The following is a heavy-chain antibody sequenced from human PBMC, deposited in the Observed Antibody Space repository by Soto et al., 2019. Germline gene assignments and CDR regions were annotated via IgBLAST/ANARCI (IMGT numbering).Heavy chain of an antibody. CDR3: ARELSCSGNYYNLEY. V-gene: IGHV1-2*02. D-gene: IGHD3-10*02. CDR2: INPNSGGT. J-gene: IGHJ4*02. CDR1: GYTFTGYF. Sequence: QVQLVQSGAEVKRPGASVKVSCKASGYTFTGYFMHWVRQAPGQGLEWMGWINPNSGGTNYAQKFQGRVTMTRDTSISTAYMELSRLRSDDTAVYYCARELSCSGNYYNLEYWGQGTLVTVSS.